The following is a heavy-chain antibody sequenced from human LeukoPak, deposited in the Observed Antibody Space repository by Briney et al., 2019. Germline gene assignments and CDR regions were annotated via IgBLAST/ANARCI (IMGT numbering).Heavy chain of an antibody. J-gene: IGHJ5*02. CDR1: GGSFSGYY. CDR3: AGGYDFGWFDP. CDR2: INHSGST. V-gene: IGHV4-34*01. D-gene: IGHD4-17*01. Sequence: SETLSLTCAVSGGSFSGYYWSWIRQPPGKGLEWIGEINHSGSTNYNPSLKSRVTISVDTSKNQFSLKLSSVTAADTAVYYCAGGYDFGWFDPWGQGTLVTVSS.